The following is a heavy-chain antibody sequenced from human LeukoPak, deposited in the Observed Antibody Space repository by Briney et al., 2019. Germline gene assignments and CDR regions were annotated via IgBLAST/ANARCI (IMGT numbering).Heavy chain of an antibody. J-gene: IGHJ5*02. D-gene: IGHD3-10*01. V-gene: IGHV3-66*01. Sequence: GGSLRLSCAASGFTFSSNYMSWVRQAPGKGLEWVSVIYSGGSTYYADSVKGRFTISRDNSKNTLYLQMNSLRAEDTAVYYCAGLWFGELLTENWFDPWGQGTLVTVSS. CDR1: GFTFSSNY. CDR3: AGLWFGELLTENWFDP. CDR2: IYSGGST.